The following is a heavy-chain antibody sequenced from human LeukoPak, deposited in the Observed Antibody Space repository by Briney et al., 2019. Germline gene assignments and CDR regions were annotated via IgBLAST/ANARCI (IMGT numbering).Heavy chain of an antibody. CDR2: VTNNGGAT. CDR3: AKVRDYFYYGLDV. J-gene: IGHJ6*02. Sequence: GGSLRLSCEASGFTFSSYAMSWVRQAPVRGLEWVAIVTNNGGATYYADSVKGRFTISRDNSKNTLYLQMNSLRGEDTAVYYCAKVRDYFYYGLDVWGQGTTVTVSS. V-gene: IGHV3-23*01. CDR1: GFTFSSYA.